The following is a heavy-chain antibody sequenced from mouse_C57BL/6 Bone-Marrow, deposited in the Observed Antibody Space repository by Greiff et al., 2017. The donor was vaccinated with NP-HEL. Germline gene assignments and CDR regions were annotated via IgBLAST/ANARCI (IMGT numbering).Heavy chain of an antibody. CDR3: ARAWRGSEDYYAMDY. Sequence: VQLQQSGAELARPGASVKLSCKASGYTFTSYGISWVKQRTGQGLEWIGEIYPRSGNTYYNEKFKGKATLTADKSSSTAYMELRSLTSEDSAVYFCARAWRGSEDYYAMDYWGQGTSVTVSS. CDR1: GYTFTSYG. V-gene: IGHV1-81*01. CDR2: IYPRSGNT. D-gene: IGHD1-1*01. J-gene: IGHJ4*01.